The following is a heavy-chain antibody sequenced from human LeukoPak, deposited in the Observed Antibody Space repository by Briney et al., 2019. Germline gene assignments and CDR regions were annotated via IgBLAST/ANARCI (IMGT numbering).Heavy chain of an antibody. Sequence: SETLSLTCTVSGGSISSSSYYWSWIRQPAGKGLEWIGRIYTSGSTNYNPSLKSRVTISVDTSKNQFSLKLSSVTAADTAVYYCARENCSGGTCYTVGGDWFDPWGQGTLVTVSS. CDR3: ARENCSGGTCYTVGGDWFDP. V-gene: IGHV4-61*02. J-gene: IGHJ5*02. D-gene: IGHD2-15*01. CDR2: IYTSGST. CDR1: GGSISSSSYY.